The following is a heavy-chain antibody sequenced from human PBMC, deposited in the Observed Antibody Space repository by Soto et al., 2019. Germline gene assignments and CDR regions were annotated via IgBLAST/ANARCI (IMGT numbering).Heavy chain of an antibody. J-gene: IGHJ5*02. D-gene: IGHD6-13*01. CDR1: GVSVSSGSYY. CDR3: ARASIAAGHSFDP. CDR2: IYYSGST. Sequence: SETLSLTCTVSGVSVSSGSYYWSWIRQPPGKGLEWIGYIYYSGSTNYNPSLKSRVTISVDTSKNQFSLKLSSVTAADTAVYYCARASIAAGHSFDPWGQGTLVTVSS. V-gene: IGHV4-61*01.